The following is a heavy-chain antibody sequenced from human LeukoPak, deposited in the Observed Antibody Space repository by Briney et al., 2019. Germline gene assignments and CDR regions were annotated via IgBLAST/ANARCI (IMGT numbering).Heavy chain of an antibody. V-gene: IGHV3-23*01. D-gene: IGHD3-10*01. CDR2: MSGSDGTT. J-gene: IGHJ3*02. CDR1: GFTFSSYT. CDR3: GKRQHGSGTYYGAFDI. Sequence: GGSLRPSCAAPGFTFSSYTMSWVRQAPGKGLGWVSSMSGSDGTTYYADSVKGRFASSRDSSTNTGYLQISTLRAGEPALMYCGKRQHGSGTYYGAFDIWGQGPMVTVSS.